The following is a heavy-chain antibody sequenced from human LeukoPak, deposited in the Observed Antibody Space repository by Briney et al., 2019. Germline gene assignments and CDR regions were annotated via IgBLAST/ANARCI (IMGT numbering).Heavy chain of an antibody. J-gene: IGHJ4*02. V-gene: IGHV1-18*01. Sequence: ASVKVSCKASGYTFTSYGISWVRQAPGQGLEWMGWISGYNGNTNYAQKFQGRVSMTTDTSTRTAYMELRSLRSDDTVVYYCARDSLRVVGASSTLDYWGQGTLVTVSS. CDR1: GYTFTSYG. D-gene: IGHD2-2*01. CDR3: ARDSLRVVGASSTLDY. CDR2: ISGYNGNT.